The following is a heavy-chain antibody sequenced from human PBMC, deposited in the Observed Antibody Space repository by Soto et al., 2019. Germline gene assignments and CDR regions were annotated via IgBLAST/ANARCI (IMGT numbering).Heavy chain of an antibody. CDR3: AKGAGAGDFDY. J-gene: IGHJ4*02. D-gene: IGHD3-10*01. Sequence: EVQLVESGGRVVKPGGSLRLSCAASGFTFDDYSMHWVRHVPGKGLEWVALITWDGGATYYADSVKGRFTISRDNGRKSLYLQMDSLTTEDTALYYCAKGAGAGDFDYWGQGTLVTVAS. CDR1: GFTFDDYS. V-gene: IGHV3-43*01. CDR2: ITWDGGAT.